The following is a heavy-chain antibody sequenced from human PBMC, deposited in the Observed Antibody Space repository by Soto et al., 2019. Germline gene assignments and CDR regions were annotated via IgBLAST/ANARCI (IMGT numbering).Heavy chain of an antibody. CDR1: GGSISRSNW. V-gene: IGHV4-4*02. CDR3: ARSITFGWLFFDN. J-gene: IGHJ4*02. Sequence: SETLSLTCAVSGGSISRSNWWSWIRQPPGKGLEWIGEIYHSGSTNYNPSLKSRVTISVDKSKNQFSLNLSSLTAADTAVYYCARSITFGWLFFDNWGQGTLVTVSS. D-gene: IGHD3-9*01. CDR2: IYHSGST.